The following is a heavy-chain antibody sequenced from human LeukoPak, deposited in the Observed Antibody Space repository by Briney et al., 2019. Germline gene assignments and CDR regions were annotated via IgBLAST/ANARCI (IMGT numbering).Heavy chain of an antibody. CDR1: GFTFDDYA. CDR2: ISWNSGSI. Sequence: GRSLRLSCAASGFTFDDYAMHWVRQAPGKGLEWXXGISWNSGSIGYADSVKGRFTISRDNAKNSLYLQMNSLRAEDTALYYCAKDHSSGWFYFDYWGQGTLVTVSS. V-gene: IGHV3-9*01. CDR3: AKDHSSGWFYFDY. J-gene: IGHJ4*02. D-gene: IGHD6-19*01.